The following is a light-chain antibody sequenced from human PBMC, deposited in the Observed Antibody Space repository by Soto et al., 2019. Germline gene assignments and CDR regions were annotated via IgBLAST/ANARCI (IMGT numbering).Light chain of an antibody. Sequence: DIQMTQSPSSLSASVGDRVTITCRSSQSISNYLHWYQQKPWQAPKLLIHDASNLQRGVPSRFSGGGAGTQFTLTISSLQPEDFAIYYFQQSFSTISCGQGTRLEIK. V-gene: IGKV1-39*01. CDR2: DAS. J-gene: IGKJ5*01. CDR3: QQSFSTIS. CDR1: QSISNY.